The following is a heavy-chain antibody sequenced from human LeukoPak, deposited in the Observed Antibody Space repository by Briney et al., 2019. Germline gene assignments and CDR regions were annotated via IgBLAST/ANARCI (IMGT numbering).Heavy chain of an antibody. CDR1: GFSFDTYA. D-gene: IGHD3-10*01. J-gene: IGHJ4*02. Sequence: GGSLRLSCAASGFSFDTYAMYWVRQAPGQGLEWVALIWHDGSHKFYSNSVRGQFTISRDNSKNTVYLQMNNLRPDDTAVYYCARETFGSGSYPDFWGQGTLVTVSS. V-gene: IGHV3-33*07. CDR2: IWHDGSHK. CDR3: ARETFGSGSYPDF.